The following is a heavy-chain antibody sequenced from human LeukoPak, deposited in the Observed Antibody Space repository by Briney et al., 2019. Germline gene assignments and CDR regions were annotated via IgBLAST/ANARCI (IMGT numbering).Heavy chain of an antibody. J-gene: IGHJ4*02. CDR2: IVPIFGTA. D-gene: IGHD2-15*01. CDR3: ARAATVQEYYFDY. Sequence: SVKVSCKASGGTFSSYAISWVRQAPGQGLEWMGGIVPIFGTANYAQKFQGRVTITADESTSTAYMELSSLRSEDTAVYYCARAATVQEYYFDYWGQGTLVTVSS. V-gene: IGHV1-69*01. CDR1: GGTFSSYA.